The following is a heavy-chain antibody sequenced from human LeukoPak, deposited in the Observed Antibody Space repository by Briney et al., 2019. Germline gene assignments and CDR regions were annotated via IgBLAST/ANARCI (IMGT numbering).Heavy chain of an antibody. CDR1: GYSFTRNW. CDR3: ARLYSAYDSYFDY. J-gene: IGHJ4*02. Sequence: GESLKISCKGSGYSFTRNWIGWVRQMPGKGREWMGIIYPGDSETRYSPSFQGQVTISADKSISTAYLQWRSVKTSDTAMYYCARLYSAYDSYFDYWGQGTLVTVSS. V-gene: IGHV5-51*01. D-gene: IGHD5-12*01. CDR2: IYPGDSET.